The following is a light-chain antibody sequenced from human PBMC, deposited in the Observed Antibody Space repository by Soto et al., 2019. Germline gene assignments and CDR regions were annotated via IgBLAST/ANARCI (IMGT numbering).Light chain of an antibody. V-gene: IGLV2-8*02. CDR2: EVS. CDR1: SSDVGGYNY. J-gene: IGLJ1*01. CDR3: SSYAGSNNYV. Sequence: QSALNRLASASMSPLQSVPISCTGSSSDVGGYNYVSWYQQHPGKAPKLMIYEVSKRPSGVPDRFSGSKSDNTASLTVSGLQAEDEADYYCSSYAGSNNYVFGTGTEVTVL.